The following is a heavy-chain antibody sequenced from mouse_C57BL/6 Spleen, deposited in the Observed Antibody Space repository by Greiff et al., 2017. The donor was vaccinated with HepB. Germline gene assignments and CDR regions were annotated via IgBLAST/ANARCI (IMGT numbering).Heavy chain of an antibody. J-gene: IGHJ4*01. D-gene: IGHD1-1*01. CDR3: ARDYYGSSLYAMDY. Sequence: VKLMESGGGLVKPGGSLKLSCAASGFTFSDYGMHWVRQAPEKGLEWVAYISSGSSTIYYADTVKGRFTVSRDNAKNTQFLQMTSLRSEDTAMDYCARDYYGSSLYAMDYWGQGTSVTVSS. CDR2: ISSGSSTI. V-gene: IGHV5-17*01. CDR1: GFTFSDYG.